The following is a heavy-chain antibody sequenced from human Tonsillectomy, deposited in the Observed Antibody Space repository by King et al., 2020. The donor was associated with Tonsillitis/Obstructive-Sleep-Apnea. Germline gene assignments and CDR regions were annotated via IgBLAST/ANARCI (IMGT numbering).Heavy chain of an antibody. J-gene: IGHJ4*02. D-gene: IGHD2-2*01. CDR2: ISSNGGST. Sequence: VQLVEYGGGLVQPGGSLRLSCSASGFTFSSYAMHWVRQAPGKGLEYVSAISSNGGSTYYADSVKGRFTISRDNSKNTLYLQMSSLRAEDTAVYYCVKDWGPYCSSTSCHDYWGQGTLVTVSS. CDR1: GFTFSSYA. V-gene: IGHV3-64D*06. CDR3: VKDWGPYCSSTSCHDY.